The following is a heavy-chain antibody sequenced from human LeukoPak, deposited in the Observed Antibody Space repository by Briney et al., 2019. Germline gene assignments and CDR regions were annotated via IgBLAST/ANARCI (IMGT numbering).Heavy chain of an antibody. Sequence: GGSLRLSCAAFGFTFSSYAMSWVRQAPGKGLEWVSAISGSGGSTYYADSVKGRFTISRDNSKNTLYLQMNSLRAEDTAVYYCAKDIVVVPAAIGLLFDYWGQGTLVTVSS. V-gene: IGHV3-23*01. CDR3: AKDIVVVPAAIGLLFDY. D-gene: IGHD2-2*02. J-gene: IGHJ4*02. CDR2: ISGSGGST. CDR1: GFTFSSYA.